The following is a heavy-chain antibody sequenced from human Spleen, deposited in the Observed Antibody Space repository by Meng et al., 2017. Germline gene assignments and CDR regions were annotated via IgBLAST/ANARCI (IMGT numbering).Heavy chain of an antibody. CDR3: TTPIYSGSYLRLYYYYGMDV. CDR1: GFTFDDYG. CDR2: INWNGGST. J-gene: IGHJ6*02. Sequence: GGSLRLSCAASGFTFDDYGMSWVRQGPGKGLEWVSGINWNGGSTVYADSVKGRFTISRDNAKNSLYLQMNSLRAEDTALYYCTTPIYSGSYLRLYYYYGMDVWGQGTTVTVSS. D-gene: IGHD1-26*01. V-gene: IGHV3-20*04.